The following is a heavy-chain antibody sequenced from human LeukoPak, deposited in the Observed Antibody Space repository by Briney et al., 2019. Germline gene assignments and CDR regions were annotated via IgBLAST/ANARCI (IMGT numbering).Heavy chain of an antibody. Sequence: GGSLRLSCAAFGFTFITYSMNWVRQAPGKGLEWVAFIRYDGSNKYYADSVKGRFTISRDNSKNTLYLQMNSLRAEDTAVYYCAKESRSGSYNPLCDSWGQGTLVTVSS. D-gene: IGHD1-26*01. CDR3: AKESRSGSYNPLCDS. CDR1: GFTFITYS. V-gene: IGHV3-30*02. CDR2: IRYDGSNK. J-gene: IGHJ4*02.